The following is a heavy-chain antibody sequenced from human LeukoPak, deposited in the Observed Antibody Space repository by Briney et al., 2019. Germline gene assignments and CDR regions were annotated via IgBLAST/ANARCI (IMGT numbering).Heavy chain of an antibody. D-gene: IGHD4-17*01. CDR1: GFTFSSNS. CDR2: INSSSGTI. V-gene: IGHV3-48*02. J-gene: IGHJ4*02. Sequence: GGSLRLSCAASGFTFSSNSMNWVRQAPGKGLEWVSYINSSSGTIYYADSVRGRFTISRDNAKNSLYLQMNSLRDEDTAFYYCARDFIGTTVKFDYWGQGTLVTVSS. CDR3: ARDFIGTTVKFDY.